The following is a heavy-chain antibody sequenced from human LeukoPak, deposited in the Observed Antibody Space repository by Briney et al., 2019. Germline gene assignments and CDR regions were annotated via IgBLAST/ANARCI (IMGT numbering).Heavy chain of an antibody. CDR1: GGSISSSSYY. CDR3: ARRIQLWSPNYYYYGIDV. J-gene: IGHJ6*02. D-gene: IGHD5-18*01. CDR2: IYYSGST. V-gene: IGHV4-39*01. Sequence: PSETLSLTCTVSGGSISSSSYYWGWIRQPPGKGLEWIGSIYYSGSTYYNPSLKSRVTISVDTSKNQFSLKLSSMTAADTAVYYCARRIQLWSPNYYYYGIDVWGQGTTVTVSS.